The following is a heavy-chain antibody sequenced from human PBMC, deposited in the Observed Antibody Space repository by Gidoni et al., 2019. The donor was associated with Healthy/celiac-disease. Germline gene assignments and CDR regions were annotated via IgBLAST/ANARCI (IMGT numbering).Heavy chain of an antibody. J-gene: IGHJ4*02. V-gene: IGHV3-33*01. CDR3: ARGQAYYDFWSGYSYYFDY. CDR2: IWYDGSNN. D-gene: IGHD3-3*01. Sequence: PGKGLEWVAVIWYDGSNNYYADSVKGRFTISRDNSKNTLYLQMNSLRAEDTAVYYCARGQAYYDFWSGYSYYFDYWGQGTLVTVSS.